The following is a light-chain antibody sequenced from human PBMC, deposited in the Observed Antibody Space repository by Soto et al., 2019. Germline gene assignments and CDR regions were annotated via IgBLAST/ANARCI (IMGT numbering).Light chain of an antibody. CDR1: QSIRSW. V-gene: IGKV1-5*03. Sequence: DIQMTQSPSTLSASVGDRVTITCRASQSIRSWLAWYQQKPGKGPNLLIYKASTLEGGVPSRFSGSGSGTEFTLAIASLQPDDFVTYYCQHYHIYPLTFGGGTKVEIK. CDR2: KAS. J-gene: IGKJ4*01. CDR3: QHYHIYPLT.